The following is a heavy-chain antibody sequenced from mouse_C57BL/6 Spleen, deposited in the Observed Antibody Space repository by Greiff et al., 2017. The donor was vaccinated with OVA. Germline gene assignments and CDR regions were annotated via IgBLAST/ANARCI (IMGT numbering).Heavy chain of an antibody. Sequence: VQGVESGPELVKPGASVKISCKASGYTFTDYYINWVKQRPGQGLEWIGWIFPGSGSTYYNEKFKGKATLTVDKSSSTAYMLLSSLTSEDSAVYFCARGGTTVVAAYYFDYWGQGTTLTVSS. V-gene: IGHV1-75*01. J-gene: IGHJ2*01. CDR3: ARGGTTVVAAYYFDY. CDR2: IFPGSGST. D-gene: IGHD1-1*01. CDR1: GYTFTDYY.